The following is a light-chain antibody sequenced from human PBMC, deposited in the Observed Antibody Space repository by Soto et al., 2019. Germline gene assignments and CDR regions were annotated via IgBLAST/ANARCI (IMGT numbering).Light chain of an antibody. CDR1: SSDVGRHNL. V-gene: IGLV2-23*02. J-gene: IGLJ1*01. CDR3: CSYAGSMTFV. CDR2: EVN. Sequence: QSVLTQPASVSGSPGHSITISCTGSSSDVGRHNLVSWYQHHPGNAPKLIIYEVNKRPSGISDRFSGSKSGNTASLTISGLQAEDETDYYCCSYAGSMTFVCGTGTKVTVL.